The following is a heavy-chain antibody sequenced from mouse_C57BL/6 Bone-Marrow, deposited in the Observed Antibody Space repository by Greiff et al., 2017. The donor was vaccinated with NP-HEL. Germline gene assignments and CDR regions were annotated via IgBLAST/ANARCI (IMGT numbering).Heavy chain of an antibody. CDR3: TRFLYDYDAGWYFDV. Sequence: VHVKQSGTVLARPGASVKMSCKTSGYTFTSYWMHWVKQRPGQGLEWIGAIYPGNSDTSYNQKVKGKAKLNAVTSASTAYMELSSLTNEDSAVYYCTRFLYDYDAGWYFDVWGTGTTVTVSS. V-gene: IGHV1-5*01. D-gene: IGHD2-4*01. CDR1: GYTFTSYW. J-gene: IGHJ1*03. CDR2: IYPGNSDT.